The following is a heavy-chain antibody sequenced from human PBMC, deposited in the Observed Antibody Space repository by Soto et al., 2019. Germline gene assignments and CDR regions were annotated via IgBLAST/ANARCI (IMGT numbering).Heavy chain of an antibody. CDR2: MNPKKGNR. D-gene: IGHD3-10*01. CDR3: ANYRTISPEGFHL. Sequence: QVHLVQSGAEVRRPGAAVKVSCQASGYTSPIYDIEWVRQATGQRLEWMGWMNPKKGNRYPAPKFQGRLTMTWNTSTSTAYLELTNLSSEDTAVYYCANYRTISPEGFHLWGQGTLVTVS. V-gene: IGHV1-8*01. J-gene: IGHJ3*01. CDR1: GYTSPIYD.